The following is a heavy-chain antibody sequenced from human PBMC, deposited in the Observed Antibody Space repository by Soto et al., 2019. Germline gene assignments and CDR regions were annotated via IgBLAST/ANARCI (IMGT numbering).Heavy chain of an antibody. CDR3: ARLPDGYSSGWYFDY. J-gene: IGHJ4*02. Sequence: QLQLQESGPGLVKPSETLSLTCTVSGGSISSSSYYWGWIRQPPGKGLEWIGSIYYSGSTYYNPSLKSRVTISVDTSKNQFSLKLSSVTAADTAVYYCARLPDGYSSGWYFDYWGQGTLVTVSS. CDR1: GGSISSSSYY. D-gene: IGHD6-19*01. CDR2: IYYSGST. V-gene: IGHV4-39*01.